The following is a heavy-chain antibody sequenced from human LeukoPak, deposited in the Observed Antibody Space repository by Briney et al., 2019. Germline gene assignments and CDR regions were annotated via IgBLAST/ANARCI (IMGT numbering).Heavy chain of an antibody. CDR3: ARDRQKSSGPRVTYYYYYYMDV. J-gene: IGHJ6*03. V-gene: IGHV6-1*01. Sequence: SQTLSLTCAISGDSVSSNSAAWDWIRQSPSRGLEWLGRTYYRSKLYNDYAVSVKSRITINPDTSKNQFSLQLNSVTPEDTAVYYCARDRQKSSGPRVTYYYYYYMDVWGKGTTVTVSS. CDR2: TYYRSKLYN. D-gene: IGHD4-11*01. CDR1: GDSVSSNSAA.